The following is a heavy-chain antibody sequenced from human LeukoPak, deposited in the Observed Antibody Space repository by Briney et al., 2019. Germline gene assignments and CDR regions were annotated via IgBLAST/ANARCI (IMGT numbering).Heavy chain of an antibody. V-gene: IGHV4-39*07. D-gene: IGHD5-12*01. CDR3: ARHGGESIVAMILHAFDI. Sequence: SETLSLTCTVSGGSIRSSSYYWGWIRQPPGKGLEWIGTVYYSGITYYNSSLKSRVTISVDTSKNQFSLKLNSVTAADTAVYYCARHGGESIVAMILHAFDIWGQGTMVTVSS. J-gene: IGHJ3*02. CDR2: VYYSGIT. CDR1: GGSIRSSSYY.